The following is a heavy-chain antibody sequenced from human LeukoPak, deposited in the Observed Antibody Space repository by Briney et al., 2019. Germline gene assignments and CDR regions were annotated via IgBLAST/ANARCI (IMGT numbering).Heavy chain of an antibody. J-gene: IGHJ1*01. CDR2: INHSGST. CDR1: GGSFSDYY. D-gene: IGHD3-22*01. V-gene: IGHV4-34*01. CDR3: AYSSGYQQH. Sequence: SETLSLTCAVYGGSFSDYYRSWIRQPPGKGLEWIGEINHSGSTNYNPSLKSRVTISVDTSKNQFSLKLSSVTAADTAVYYCAYSSGYQQHWGQGTLVTVSS.